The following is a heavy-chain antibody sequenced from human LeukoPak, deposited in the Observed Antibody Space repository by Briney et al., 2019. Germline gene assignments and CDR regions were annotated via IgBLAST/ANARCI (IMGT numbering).Heavy chain of an antibody. CDR2: IYYSGST. D-gene: IGHD3-22*01. CDR3: ARDSGYDSSVGY. J-gene: IGHJ4*02. V-gene: IGHV4-39*07. CDR1: GGSISSSSYY. Sequence: SETLSLTCTVSGGSISSSSYYWGWIRQPPGKGLEWIGSIYYSGSTYYNPSLKSRVTISVDTSKNQFSLRLSSVTAADTAVYYCARDSGYDSSVGYWGQATLVTVSS.